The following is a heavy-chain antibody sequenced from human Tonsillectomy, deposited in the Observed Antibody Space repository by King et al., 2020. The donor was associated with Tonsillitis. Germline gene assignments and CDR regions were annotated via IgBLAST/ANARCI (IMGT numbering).Heavy chain of an antibody. D-gene: IGHD2-8*01. J-gene: IGHJ4*02. CDR2: IYHSVIT. V-gene: IGHV4-38-2*02. Sequence: WIRQPPGKGLEWIGSIYHSVITYYNPSLRSRLGISLDTPKNQFSLKLSSVTAADTAVYYCARVVYGMTKVEGPFGYWVQGALVTVSS. CDR3: ARVVYGMTKVEGPFGY.